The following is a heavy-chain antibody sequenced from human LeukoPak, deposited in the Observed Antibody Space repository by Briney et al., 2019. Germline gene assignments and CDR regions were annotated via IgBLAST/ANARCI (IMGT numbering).Heavy chain of an antibody. V-gene: IGHV4-39*01. D-gene: IGHD3-3*01. J-gene: IGHJ5*02. CDR3: ARASPGYYDFFNWFDP. Sequence: YPSETLSLTCTVSGGSISSSSYYWGWIRQPPGKGLEWIGSIYYSGSTYYNPSLKSRVTISVDTSKNQFSLKLSSVTAADTAVYYCARASPGYYDFFNWFDPWGQGTLVIVSS. CDR2: IYYSGST. CDR1: GGSISSSSYY.